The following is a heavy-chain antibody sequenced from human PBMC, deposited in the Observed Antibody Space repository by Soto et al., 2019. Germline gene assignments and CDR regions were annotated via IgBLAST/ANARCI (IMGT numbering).Heavy chain of an antibody. CDR2: IYPGDSDT. V-gene: IGHV5-51*01. CDR1: GYSFTNYW. CDR3: ARRGYCSSTSCSDWFDP. J-gene: IGHJ5*02. Sequence: PGESLKISCKGSGYSFTNYWIGWVRQMPGKGLEWMGMIYPGDSDTRYSPSFQGHVTISADKSISTAYLQWSSLKASDTAMYYCARRGYCSSTSCSDWFDPWGQGTLVTVSS. D-gene: IGHD2-2*01.